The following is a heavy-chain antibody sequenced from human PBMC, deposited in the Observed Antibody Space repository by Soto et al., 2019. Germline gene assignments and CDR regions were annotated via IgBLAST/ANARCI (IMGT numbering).Heavy chain of an antibody. Sequence: PGGSLRLSCAASGFTFSSYGMHWVRQAPGKGLEWVAVISYDGSNKYYADSVKGRFTISRDNSKNTLYLQMNSLRAEDTAVYYCAKCADYYYYYMEVWGKGTTVTVSS. CDR3: AKCADYYYYYMEV. J-gene: IGHJ6*03. V-gene: IGHV3-30*18. CDR2: ISYDGSNK. CDR1: GFTFSSYG.